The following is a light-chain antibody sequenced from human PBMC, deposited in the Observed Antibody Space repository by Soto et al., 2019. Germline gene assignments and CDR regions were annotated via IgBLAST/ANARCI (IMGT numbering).Light chain of an antibody. CDR1: QSLGSSF. Sequence: ESVLTQSPRTLSLSPGERATLSCRASQSLGSSFLAWYQQKPGQAPRLLIYGTSTRATGIPDRFSGSGSGXXXXXXXXRLEPEDFAVYYCHRYGDSPMYTFGQGTKLEIK. J-gene: IGKJ2*01. CDR3: HRYGDSPMYT. CDR2: GTS. V-gene: IGKV3-20*01.